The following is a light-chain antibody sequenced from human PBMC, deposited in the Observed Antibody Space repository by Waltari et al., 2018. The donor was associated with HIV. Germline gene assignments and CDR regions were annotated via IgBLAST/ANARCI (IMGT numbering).Light chain of an antibody. J-gene: IGLJ3*02. Sequence: QSALTQPASVSGSPGQSLIISCTGTSSDVGGYNYVSWYQQPPGKAPKLIIFDVGNRPSGVSNRFSGSKSGNTASLTISGLQTEDEADYYCNSYTSTTTRWLFGGGTRLTVL. CDR2: DVG. V-gene: IGLV2-14*03. CDR3: NSYTSTTTRWL. CDR1: SSDVGGYNY.